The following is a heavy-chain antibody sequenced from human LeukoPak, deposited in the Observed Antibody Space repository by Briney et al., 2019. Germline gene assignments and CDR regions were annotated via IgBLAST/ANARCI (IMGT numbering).Heavy chain of an antibody. CDR3: ARVFGGSNFDY. CDR2: IYSGGST. V-gene: IGHV3-53*01. CDR1: GFTFRSYG. Sequence: PGGSLRLSCAASGFTFRSYGMHWVRQAPGKGLEWVSVIYSGGSTYYADSVKGRFTISRDNSKNTLYLQMNSLRAEDTAVYYCARVFGGSNFDYWGQGTLVTVSS. D-gene: IGHD3-16*01. J-gene: IGHJ4*02.